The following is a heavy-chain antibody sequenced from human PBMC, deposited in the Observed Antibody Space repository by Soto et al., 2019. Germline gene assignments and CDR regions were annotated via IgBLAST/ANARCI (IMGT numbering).Heavy chain of an antibody. J-gene: IGHJ4*02. D-gene: IGHD3-3*02. CDR1: GGSFSGYY. CDR2: INHSGST. Sequence: QVQLQQWGAGLLKPSETLSLTCAVYGGSFSGYYWSWIRQPPGKGLEWIGEINHSGSTNYNPSLKSRVTRSVDTSNDEFSLKLSAVTAADTAVYYGARGSLAGLARGSYYFDYWGQGTLVTVSS. V-gene: IGHV4-34*01. CDR3: ARGSLAGLARGSYYFDY.